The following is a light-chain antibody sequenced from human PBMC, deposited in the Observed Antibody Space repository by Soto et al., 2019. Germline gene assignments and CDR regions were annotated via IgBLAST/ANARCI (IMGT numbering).Light chain of an antibody. Sequence: EIVMTQSPATLSVSPGARATLSCRASQSVSSNLAWYQQKPGQAPRLIIYGASTRATGIPARFSGSGSGTEFTLTISSLQSEDFAVYYCQQYNNWPRTFGQGTKVDIK. V-gene: IGKV3-15*01. CDR1: QSVSSN. CDR2: GAS. J-gene: IGKJ1*01. CDR3: QQYNNWPRT.